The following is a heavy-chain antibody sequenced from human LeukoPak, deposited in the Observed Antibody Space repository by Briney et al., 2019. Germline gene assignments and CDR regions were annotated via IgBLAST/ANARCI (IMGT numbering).Heavy chain of an antibody. CDR1: GFTFSSYA. CDR2: ISYEGSNK. D-gene: IGHD3-22*01. CDR3: ARAYDSNGYFPSYYFDY. V-gene: IGHV3-30-3*01. J-gene: IGHJ4*02. Sequence: GGSLRLSCAASGFTFSSYAMHWVRQAPGKGLEWVAVISYEGSNKYYAESVKGRFTISRDNSKNTLYLQMNSLRAEDTAVYHCARAYDSNGYFPSYYFDYWGQGTLVTVSS.